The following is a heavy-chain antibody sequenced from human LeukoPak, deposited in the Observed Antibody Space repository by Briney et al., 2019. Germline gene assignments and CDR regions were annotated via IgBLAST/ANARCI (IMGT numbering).Heavy chain of an antibody. CDR2: IYTSGST. J-gene: IGHJ3*02. V-gene: IGHV4-4*07. CDR3: AILPDTDGSAYAFDI. CDR1: GGSISSYY. Sequence: SETLSLTCTVSGGSISSYYWSWIRQPAGKGLEWIGRIYTSGSTNYNPSLKSRVTMSVDTSKNQFSLKLSSVTAADTAVYYCAILPDTDGSAYAFDIWGQGTMVTVSS. D-gene: IGHD1-26*01.